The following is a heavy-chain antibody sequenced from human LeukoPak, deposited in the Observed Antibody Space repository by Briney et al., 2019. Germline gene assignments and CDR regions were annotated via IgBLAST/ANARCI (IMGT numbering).Heavy chain of an antibody. V-gene: IGHV3-30*02. CDR3: AKDRCSSTGCPNRFDP. Sequence: GGPLRLSCAASGFTFSNHGMHWVRLAPGRGLEWVAFIPYDESFKVFADAVKGRFAISRDNSKNTLYLQMNSLRAEDTAVYYCAKDRCSSTGCPNRFDPWGQGTLVTVSS. D-gene: IGHD2-2*01. J-gene: IGHJ5*02. CDR1: GFTFSNHG. CDR2: IPYDESFK.